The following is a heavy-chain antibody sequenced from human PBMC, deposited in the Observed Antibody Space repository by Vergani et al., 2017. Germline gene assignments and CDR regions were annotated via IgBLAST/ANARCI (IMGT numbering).Heavy chain of an antibody. V-gene: IGHV4-59*01. CDR1: GCSISSYY. D-gene: IGHD3-10*01. Sequence: QVQLQESGPGLVKPSETLSLTCTVSGCSISSYYWSWIRQPPGKGLEWIGYIYYSGSTNYNPSLKSRVTISVDTSKNQFSLKLSSVTAADTAVYYCARDSGGYAIDYWGQGTLVTVSS. J-gene: IGHJ4*02. CDR3: ARDSGGYAIDY. CDR2: IYYSGST.